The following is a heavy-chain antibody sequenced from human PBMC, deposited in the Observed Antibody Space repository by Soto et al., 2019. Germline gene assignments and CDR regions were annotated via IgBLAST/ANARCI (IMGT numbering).Heavy chain of an antibody. V-gene: IGHV3-66*01. Sequence: EVQLVESGGGLVQPGGSLRLSCAASGFTVSSNYMSWVRQAPGKGLEWVSAIYSGGSTYYADSVKGRFTISRDNSKNTLYLQMNSLRAEDTAVYYCARDGGGGQLVPFKDWGQGTLVTVSS. CDR1: GFTVSSNY. CDR3: ARDGGGGQLVPFKD. D-gene: IGHD6-6*01. CDR2: IYSGGST. J-gene: IGHJ4*02.